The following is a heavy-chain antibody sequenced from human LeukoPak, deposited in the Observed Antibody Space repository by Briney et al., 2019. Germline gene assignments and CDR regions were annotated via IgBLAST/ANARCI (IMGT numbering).Heavy chain of an antibody. CDR1: GFTFSSYS. CDR3: AREIYGSGSYYTDAFDI. D-gene: IGHD3-10*01. Sequence: GGSLRLSCAASGFTFSSYSMNWVRQAPGKGLEWVSSISSSSSYIYYADSVKGRFAISRDNAKNSLYLQMNSLRAEDTAVYYCAREIYGSGSYYTDAFDIWGQGTMVTVSS. V-gene: IGHV3-21*01. J-gene: IGHJ3*02. CDR2: ISSSSSYI.